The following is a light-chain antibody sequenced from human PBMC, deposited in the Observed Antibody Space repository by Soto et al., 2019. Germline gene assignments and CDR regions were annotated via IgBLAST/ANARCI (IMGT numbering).Light chain of an antibody. Sequence: EIVMTQSPATLSVSPGERATLSCRASRNINRKLAWYQQKPGQAPRLLISGASTRAIGIPARFSGSGSGTEFTLTISSLQSEDFAVYYCQQYYDYPPLIFSGGTKVEIK. V-gene: IGKV3-15*01. CDR2: GAS. CDR1: RNINRK. CDR3: QQYYDYPPLI. J-gene: IGKJ4*01.